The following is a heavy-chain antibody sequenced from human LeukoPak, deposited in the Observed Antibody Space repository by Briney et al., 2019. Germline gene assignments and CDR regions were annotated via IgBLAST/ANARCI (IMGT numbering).Heavy chain of an antibody. V-gene: IGHV3-74*01. Sequence: GGSLRLSCAASGLTFSSYWMHWVRQAPGKGLVWVSRINSDGSTTTYADSVKGRFTISRDNAKNTLYLQMNSLRAEDTAVYYCARDRRQWNMDVWGTGTTVTISS. CDR2: INSDGSTT. CDR1: GLTFSSYW. J-gene: IGHJ6*03. CDR3: ARDRRQWNMDV. D-gene: IGHD2-8*01.